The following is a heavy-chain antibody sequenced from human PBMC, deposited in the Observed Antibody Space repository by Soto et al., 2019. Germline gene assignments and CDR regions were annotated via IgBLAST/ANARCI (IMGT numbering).Heavy chain of an antibody. CDR3: TRGLFSGDY. J-gene: IGHJ4*02. CDR1: GYIFTNFY. CDR2: INPNGGST. Sequence: QVQLVQPGAEVKKPGASVKFSCKASGYIFTNFYIHWVRQAPGQGLEWIGIINPNGGSTNYAQNFQGRVTMTRDTSTSTVYMDLSSLRSEDTAVYYCTRGLFSGDYWGQGTLITVSS. V-gene: IGHV1-46*03.